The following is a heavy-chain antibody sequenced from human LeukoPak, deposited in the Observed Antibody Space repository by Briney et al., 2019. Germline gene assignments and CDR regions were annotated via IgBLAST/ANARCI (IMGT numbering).Heavy chain of an antibody. Sequence: GGSLRLSCAASGFTFSSYSMNWVRQAPGKGLEWVSSISSSSSYIYYADSVKGRFTISRDNSKNTLYLQMNSLRAEDTAVYYCAREFPDYDILTGYYGYYFDYWGQGTLVTVSS. CDR2: ISSSSSYI. CDR1: GFTFSSYS. V-gene: IGHV3-21*01. D-gene: IGHD3-9*01. CDR3: AREFPDYDILTGYYGYYFDY. J-gene: IGHJ4*02.